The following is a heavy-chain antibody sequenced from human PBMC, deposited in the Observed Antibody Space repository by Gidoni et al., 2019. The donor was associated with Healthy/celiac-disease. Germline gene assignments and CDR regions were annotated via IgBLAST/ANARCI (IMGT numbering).Heavy chain of an antibody. CDR1: GGSISSYY. CDR3: ARRILRHRGFDP. J-gene: IGHJ5*02. CDR2: IDYSGST. V-gene: IGHV4-59*08. D-gene: IGHD3-3*01. Sequence: QVQLQESGPGLVKPSETLSLTCTVSGGSISSYYWSWIRQPPGKGLEWIGYIDYSGSTNYNPSLKSRVTISVDTSKNQFSLKLSSVTAADTAVYYCARRILRHRGFDPWGQGTLVTVSS.